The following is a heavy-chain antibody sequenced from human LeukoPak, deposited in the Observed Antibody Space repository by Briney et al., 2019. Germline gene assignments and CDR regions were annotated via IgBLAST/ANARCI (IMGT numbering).Heavy chain of an antibody. J-gene: IGHJ6*02. Sequence: ASVKVSCKASGYTFTSYAMHWVRQAPGQRLEWMGWINAGNGNTEYSQKFQGRVTITRDTSASTAYMELSSLRSEDTAVYYCARDEYYGMDVWGQGTTVTVSS. CDR2: INAGNGNT. CDR1: GYTFTSYA. V-gene: IGHV1-3*01. CDR3: ARDEYYGMDV.